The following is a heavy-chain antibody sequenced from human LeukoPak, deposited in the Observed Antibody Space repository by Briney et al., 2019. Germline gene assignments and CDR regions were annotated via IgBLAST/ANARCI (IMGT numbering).Heavy chain of an antibody. V-gene: IGHV4-59*01. CDR2: IYYSGST. J-gene: IGHJ6*03. CDR3: ARTMEGYCSGGSCYQYSYYMDV. CDR1: GGSISSYY. D-gene: IGHD2-15*01. Sequence: KPSETLSLTCTVSGGSISSYYWSWIRQPPGKGLEWIGYIYYSGSTNYNPSLKSRVTISVDTSKNQFSLKLTSVTASDTAVYYCARTMEGYCSGGSCYQYSYYMDVRGKGTTVTVSS.